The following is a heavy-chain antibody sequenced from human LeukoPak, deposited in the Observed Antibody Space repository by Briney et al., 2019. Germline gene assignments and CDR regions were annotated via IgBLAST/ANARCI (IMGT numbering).Heavy chain of an antibody. Sequence: GGSLRLSCAASGFTFSSYWMSWVRQAPGKGLEWVANIQRGGNEKYYVNSVKGRFTISRDNAKNSVYLQMNRLRAEDTALYYCASRRRYSSTWFAAWGQGTLVTVSS. D-gene: IGHD6-13*01. CDR2: IQRGGNEK. J-gene: IGHJ5*02. CDR3: ASRRRYSSTWFAA. CDR1: GFTFSSYW. V-gene: IGHV3-7*01.